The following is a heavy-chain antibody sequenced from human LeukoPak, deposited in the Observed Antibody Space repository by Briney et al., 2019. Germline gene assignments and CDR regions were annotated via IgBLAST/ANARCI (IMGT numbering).Heavy chain of an antibody. V-gene: IGHV4-59*01. CDR2: IYYSGST. CDR3: ASLYSGYIDY. J-gene: IGHJ4*02. D-gene: IGHD4-11*01. CDR1: GGSISSYY. Sequence: SETLSLTCTVSGGSISSYYWSWIRQPPGKGLEWIGYIYYSGSTNYNPSLKSRVTISVDTSKNQFSLKLSSVTAAGTAVYYCASLYSGYIDYWGQGTLVTVSS.